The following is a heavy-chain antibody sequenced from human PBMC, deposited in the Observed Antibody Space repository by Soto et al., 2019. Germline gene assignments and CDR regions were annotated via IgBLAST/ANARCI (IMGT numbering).Heavy chain of an antibody. J-gene: IGHJ6*03. V-gene: IGHV2-26*01. CDR1: GFSLNNARMG. CDR2: IFSNDEK. CDR3: ARIPPQGYYYYYMDV. Sequence: SGPTLVNPTETLTLTCTVSGFSLNNARMGVSWIRQPPGKALEWLAHIFSNDEKSYSTSLKSRLTISKDTSKSQVVLTMTNMDPVDTATYYCARIPPQGYYYYYMDVWGKGTTVTVSS.